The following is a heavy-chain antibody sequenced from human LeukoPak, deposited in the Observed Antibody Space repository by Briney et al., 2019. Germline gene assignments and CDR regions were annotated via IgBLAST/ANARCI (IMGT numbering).Heavy chain of an antibody. CDR3: AKDRVTAAGYYFDY. Sequence: PGGSLRLSCAASGFTFSSYGMHWVRQAPGKGLEWVAFIRSGGNNKYYADSVKGRFTVSRDNSKNTLYLQMHSLRAENTAVYYCAKDRVTAAGYYFDYWGQGTLVTVSS. CDR2: IRSGGNNK. CDR1: GFTFSSYG. D-gene: IGHD6-13*01. V-gene: IGHV3-30*02. J-gene: IGHJ4*02.